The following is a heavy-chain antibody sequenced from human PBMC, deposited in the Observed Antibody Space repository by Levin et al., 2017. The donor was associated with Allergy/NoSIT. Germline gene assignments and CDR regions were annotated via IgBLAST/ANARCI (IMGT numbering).Heavy chain of an antibody. D-gene: IGHD3-16*01. V-gene: IGHV3-53*01. Sequence: SCAASGFSVSTNYMSWVRQVPGKGLEWVSFIYGSGRTDYAPSVKGRATISRDNSKNILYLQMNNLRAEDTAVYFCARELSFGDYVLGYWGQGTLVTVSS. CDR2: IYGSGRT. J-gene: IGHJ4*02. CDR3: ARELSFGDYVLGY. CDR1: GFSVSTNY.